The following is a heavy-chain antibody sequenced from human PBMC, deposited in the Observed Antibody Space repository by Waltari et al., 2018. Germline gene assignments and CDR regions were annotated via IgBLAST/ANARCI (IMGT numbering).Heavy chain of an antibody. V-gene: IGHV4-31*03. CDR1: GSSINRGGFS. CDR3: ARRMATMTTFDY. D-gene: IGHD4-17*01. J-gene: IGHJ4*02. CDR2: IYYSGGT. Sequence: LQLRESGPGLVNPSQTLSLTCTVPGSSINRGGFSCSWIRQHPVKGLEWIGYIYYSGGTYYNPSLKSRVTISVDTSKNQFSLKVTSVTAADTAVYYCARRMATMTTFDYWGQGTLVTVSS.